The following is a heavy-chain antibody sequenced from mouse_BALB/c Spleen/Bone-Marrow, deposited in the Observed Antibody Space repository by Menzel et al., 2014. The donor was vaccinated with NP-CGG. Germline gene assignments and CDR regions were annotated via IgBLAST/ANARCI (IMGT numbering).Heavy chain of an antibody. V-gene: IGHV1S137*01. Sequence: LVESGPELVRLGVSVKISCKGSGYTFTDYATHWVKQSHAKSLEWIGVISTYYGNTNYNQKFKVKATMTVDKSSSTTNMELARLTSEDSAIYYCAIWLQAMDYWGQGTSVTVSS. CDR3: AIWLQAMDY. J-gene: IGHJ4*01. CDR1: GYTFTDYA. CDR2: ISTYYGNT. D-gene: IGHD2-2*01.